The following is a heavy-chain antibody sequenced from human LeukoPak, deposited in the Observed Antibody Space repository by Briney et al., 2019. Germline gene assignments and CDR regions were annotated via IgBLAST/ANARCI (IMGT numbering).Heavy chain of an antibody. Sequence: GASVKVSCKASGYTFTTYGVNWVRQAPGQGLEWMGWINTDTGNPTYAQGFTGRFVFSLDTSVSTAYLQISSLKAEDTAVYYCARATAICSSTSCYRWGFDYWGQGTLVVVSS. CDR1: GYTFTTYG. CDR2: INTDTGNP. D-gene: IGHD2-2*02. J-gene: IGHJ4*02. CDR3: ARATAICSSTSCYRWGFDY. V-gene: IGHV7-4-1*02.